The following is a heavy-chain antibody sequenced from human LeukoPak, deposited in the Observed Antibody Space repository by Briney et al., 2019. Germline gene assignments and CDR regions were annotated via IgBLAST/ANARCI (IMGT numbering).Heavy chain of an antibody. CDR3: ARSRYDSSGYYTFDP. V-gene: IGHV3-48*01. J-gene: IGHJ5*02. CDR2: ISSSSSTI. Sequence: GGSLRLSCAASGFTFSSYSMNWVRQAPGKGLEWVSYISSSSSTIYYADSVKGRFTISRDNAKNSLYLQMNSLRAEDTAVYYCARSRYDSSGYYTFDPWGQGTLVTVSS. D-gene: IGHD3-22*01. CDR1: GFTFSSYS.